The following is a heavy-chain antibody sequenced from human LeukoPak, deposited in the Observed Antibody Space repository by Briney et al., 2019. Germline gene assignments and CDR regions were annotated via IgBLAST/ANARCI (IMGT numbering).Heavy chain of an antibody. CDR1: GGSISSYY. D-gene: IGHD3-22*01. V-gene: IGHV4-4*09. CDR3: ARHGRLSYDSRFAP. J-gene: IGHJ5*02. CDR2: IYTSGST. Sequence: PSETLSLTCTVSGGSISSYYWSWIRQPPGKGLEWIGYIYTSGSTNYNPSLKSRVTISVDTSKNQFSLKLSSVTAADTAVYYCARHGRLSYDSRFAPWGQGTLVTVSS.